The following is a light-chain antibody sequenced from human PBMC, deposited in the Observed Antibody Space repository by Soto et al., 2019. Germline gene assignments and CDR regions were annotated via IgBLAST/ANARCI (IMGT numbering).Light chain of an antibody. CDR1: QGLRND. Sequence: AIQMTQSPSSLSASLGDRVTITCRASQGLRNDLGWYQQKPGKAPRLLIYAASSLQSGVPSKFSGSGSGTDFTLTISSLQPEDFATYYCLQDYSYPWTFGQGTKVEI. V-gene: IGKV1-6*01. CDR3: LQDYSYPWT. CDR2: AAS. J-gene: IGKJ1*01.